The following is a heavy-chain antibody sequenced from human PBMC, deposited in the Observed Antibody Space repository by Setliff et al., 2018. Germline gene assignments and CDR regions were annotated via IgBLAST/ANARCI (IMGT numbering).Heavy chain of an antibody. V-gene: IGHV1-2*02. CDR1: GYPLTAYY. D-gene: IGHD6-19*01. J-gene: IGHJ3*02. Sequence: ASVKVSCKASGYPLTAYYIHWVRQAPGQGLEWMGWISPHTGVANYAQKFQGRVAMTRDTSINTAYMELSSLTYDDTAVYYCVRDLIAVAATTAFDIWGQGTMVTVSS. CDR2: ISPHTGVA. CDR3: VRDLIAVAATTAFDI.